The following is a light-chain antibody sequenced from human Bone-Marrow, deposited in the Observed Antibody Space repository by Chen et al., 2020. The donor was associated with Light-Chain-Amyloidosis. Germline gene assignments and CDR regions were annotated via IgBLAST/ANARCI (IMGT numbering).Light chain of an antibody. J-gene: IGLJ2*01. CDR3: QSYDSSLSGPVV. CDR2: GNS. CDR1: SSNIGAGYD. V-gene: IGLV1-40*01. Sequence: HSVLTQPPSVSGAPGPRATISCPGTSSNIGAGYDVHWYQQLPGTAPKLLIYGNSNRPSGVPDRFSGSKSGTSASLAITGLQAEDEADYYCQSYDSSLSGPVVFGGGTKLTVL.